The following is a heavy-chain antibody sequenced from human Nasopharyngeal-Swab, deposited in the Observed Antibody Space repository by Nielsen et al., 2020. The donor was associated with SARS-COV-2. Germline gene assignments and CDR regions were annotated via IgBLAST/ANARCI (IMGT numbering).Heavy chain of an antibody. CDR2: INPSGGST. Sequence: WGRQAPGQGLEWMGIINPSGGSTSYAQKFQGRVTMTRDTSTSTVYMELSSLRSEDTAVYYCAREDYYDSSGYPPYYYYGMDVWGQGTTVTVSS. CDR3: AREDYYDSSGYPPYYYYGMDV. J-gene: IGHJ6*02. V-gene: IGHV1-46*01. D-gene: IGHD3-22*01.